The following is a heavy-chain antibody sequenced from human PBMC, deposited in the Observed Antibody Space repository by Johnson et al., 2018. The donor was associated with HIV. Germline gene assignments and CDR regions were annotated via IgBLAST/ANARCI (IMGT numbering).Heavy chain of an antibody. CDR2: ISYDGSNK. V-gene: IGHV3-30*04. CDR3: ASETGESGAFDI. CDR1: GFTFSSYA. Sequence: PLVESGGGVVQPGRSLRLSCAASGFTFSSYAMHWVRQAPGKGLEWVAVISYDGSNKYYADSVKGRFTISRDNSKNTLYLQMNSLRAEDTAVYYCASETGESGAFDIWGQGTMVTVSS. D-gene: IGHD7-27*01. J-gene: IGHJ3*02.